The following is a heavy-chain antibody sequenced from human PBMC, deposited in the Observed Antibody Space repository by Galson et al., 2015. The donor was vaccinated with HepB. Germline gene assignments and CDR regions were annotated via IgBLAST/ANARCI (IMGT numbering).Heavy chain of an antibody. CDR3: AREGPLGYCTTSSCPGWAFDI. J-gene: IGHJ3*02. D-gene: IGHD2-2*01. V-gene: IGHV3-30-3*01. Sequence: SLRLSCAASGFIFSNYVMHWVRQSPGKGLEWVAILSYDGTNEYYADSVKGRFSISRDNSKNTLYLQMNSLRGADTAVYYCAREGPLGYCTTSSCPGWAFDIWGQGTMVTVSS. CDR1: GFIFSNYV. CDR2: LSYDGTNE.